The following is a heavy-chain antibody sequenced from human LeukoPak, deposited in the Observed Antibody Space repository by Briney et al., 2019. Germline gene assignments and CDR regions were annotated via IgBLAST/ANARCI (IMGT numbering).Heavy chain of an antibody. CDR3: ARRGQQLPVDAFDV. J-gene: IGHJ3*01. Sequence: SETMSLTCSVSGSSMSSGGYYWLWLREPPGSELEWIGSIYYSGDTYYDPSVESRVPLSLDTSNNQFSLELTAVTAADTALYYCARRGQQLPVDAFDVWGQGTMGIVS. CDR2: IYYSGDT. CDR1: GSSMSSGGYY. V-gene: IGHV4-39*07. D-gene: IGHD6-13*01.